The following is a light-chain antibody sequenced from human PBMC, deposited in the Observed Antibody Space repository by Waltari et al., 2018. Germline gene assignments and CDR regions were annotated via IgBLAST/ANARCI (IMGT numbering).Light chain of an antibody. J-gene: IGLJ2*01. CDR3: AAWDDSLNGFVV. V-gene: IGLV1-44*01. CDR1: SSNIGSTT. Sequence: QSVLTQPPSASGTPGQRVTISCSGSSSNIGSTTVNWYQQLPGTAPKILIYSNNHRTSGVPDRFSGSKSGTSASLAISGLQSEDEADYYCAAWDDSLNGFVVFGGGTKLTVL. CDR2: SNN.